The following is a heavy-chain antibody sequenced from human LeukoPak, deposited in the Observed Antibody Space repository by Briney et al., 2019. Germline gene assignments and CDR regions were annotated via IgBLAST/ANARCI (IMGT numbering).Heavy chain of an antibody. Sequence: GASVKVSCKASGYTFTSYDINWVRQARGQRLEWIGWIVVGSGNTNYAQKFQERVTITRDMSTSTAYMELSSLRSEDTAVYYCAADYVGLHAFDIWGQGTMVTVSS. V-gene: IGHV1-58*02. CDR1: GYTFTSYD. CDR3: AADYVGLHAFDI. CDR2: IVVGSGNT. J-gene: IGHJ3*02. D-gene: IGHD1-26*01.